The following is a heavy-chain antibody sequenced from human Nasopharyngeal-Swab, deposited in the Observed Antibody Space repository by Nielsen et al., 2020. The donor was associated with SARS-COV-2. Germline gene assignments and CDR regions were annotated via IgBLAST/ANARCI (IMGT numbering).Heavy chain of an antibody. CDR3: AKSPDYDFWSGPRSYMDV. Sequence: GESLKISCAASGFTFSSYAMHWVRQAPGKGLEWVAVISYDGSNKYYADSVKGRFTISRDNSKNTLYLQMNSLRAEDTAVYYCAKSPDYDFWSGPRSYMDVWGKGTTVTVSS. CDR1: GFTFSSYA. V-gene: IGHV3-30*18. CDR2: ISYDGSNK. J-gene: IGHJ6*03. D-gene: IGHD3-3*01.